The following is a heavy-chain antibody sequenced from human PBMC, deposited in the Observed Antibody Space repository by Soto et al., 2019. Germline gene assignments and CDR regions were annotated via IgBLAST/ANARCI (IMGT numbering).Heavy chain of an antibody. Sequence: ASVKVSCXASGYTFTSYGISWVRQAPGQGLEWMGWISAYNGNTNYAQKLQGRVTMTTDTSTSTAYMELRSLRSDDTAVYFCAQQSYGGGTYPLLFDYWGQGTLVTVSS. CDR2: ISAYNGNT. CDR1: GYTFTSYG. CDR3: AQQSYGGGTYPLLFDY. J-gene: IGHJ4*02. V-gene: IGHV1-18*01. D-gene: IGHD3-10*01.